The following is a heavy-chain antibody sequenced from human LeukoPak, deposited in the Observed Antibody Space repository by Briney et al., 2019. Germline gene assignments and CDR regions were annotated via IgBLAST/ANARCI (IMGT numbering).Heavy chain of an antibody. V-gene: IGHV7-4-1*02. CDR2: INTNAGNP. D-gene: IGHD6-13*01. Sequence: ASVKVSCKASGYAFTSCAINWVRQAPGQGLEWMGWINTNAGNPTYAQGFTGRFVFSLDTSVSTAYLQISSLKAEGTAVYYCMRTRGGSSWLFDYWGQGTLVTVSS. J-gene: IGHJ4*02. CDR3: MRTRGGSSWLFDY. CDR1: GYAFTSCA.